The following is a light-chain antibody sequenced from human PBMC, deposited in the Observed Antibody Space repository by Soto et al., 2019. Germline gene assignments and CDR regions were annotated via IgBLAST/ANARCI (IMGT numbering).Light chain of an antibody. CDR2: GAS. V-gene: IGKV3-20*01. Sequence: EIVMTQSPATLSVSPGGRATLSCRASQSISDTLAWYQQKPGQAPRLLIYGASKRATGFPDRFSGSGSGTDFTLTINRLEPEDFAVYYCQHYGNSPPSVTFGPGTKVDIK. CDR3: QHYGNSPPSVT. CDR1: QSISDT. J-gene: IGKJ3*01.